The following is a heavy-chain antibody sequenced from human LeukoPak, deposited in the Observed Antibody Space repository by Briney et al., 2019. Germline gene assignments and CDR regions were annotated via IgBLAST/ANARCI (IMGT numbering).Heavy chain of an antibody. V-gene: IGHV1-2*02. D-gene: IGHD1-26*01. CDR2: INPDSGGT. J-gene: IGHJ5*01. Sequence: ASVKVSCKASGYTFTGYYMHWVRQAPGQGLEWMGWINPDSGGTNYAQKFQGSVAMTRDTSISTVYMELSRLRSDDTAVYYCARASGSYWWFDSWGQGTLVTVSS. CDR3: ARASGSYWWFDS. CDR1: GYTFTGYY.